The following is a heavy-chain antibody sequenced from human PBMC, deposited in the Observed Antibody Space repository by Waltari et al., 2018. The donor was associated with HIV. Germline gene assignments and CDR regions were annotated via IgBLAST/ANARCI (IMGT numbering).Heavy chain of an antibody. V-gene: IGHV3-21*01. CDR3: ARAPPHTGQGYGLDV. D-gene: IGHD4-17*01. CDR1: GFSFGDYS. J-gene: IGHJ6*02. Sequence: EVDLVESGGGLVKPGGSMRLSWAGSGFSFGDYSMIWVRQAPGKGLEWVSVISSGSTYAYYRDSVKGRFTVSRDNAEKTLYLQMNSLRVEDTAVYYCARAPPHTGQGYGLDVWGQGTTVTVS. CDR2: ISSGSTYA.